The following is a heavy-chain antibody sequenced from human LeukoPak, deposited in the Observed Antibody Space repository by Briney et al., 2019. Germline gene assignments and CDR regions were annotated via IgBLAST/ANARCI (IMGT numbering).Heavy chain of an antibody. CDR3: AKDSAPSDWYYDY. CDR1: GGSISSFY. Sequence: SETLSLTCTVSGGSISSFYWSWIRQPAGKGVEWIGRIYSSGTTNYNPSLKSRLTMSVDTSKNQFSLKLSSVTAADTAVYYCAKDSAPSDWYYDYWGQGTVVTVSS. V-gene: IGHV4-4*07. J-gene: IGHJ4*02. D-gene: IGHD6-19*01. CDR2: IYSSGTT.